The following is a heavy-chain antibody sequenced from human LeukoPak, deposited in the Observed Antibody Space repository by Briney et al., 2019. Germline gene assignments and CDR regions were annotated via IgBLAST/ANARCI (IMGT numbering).Heavy chain of an antibody. CDR3: ARFLTVAVVPQRVDC. Sequence: GGSLRLSCAASGFTFDDYSMHWVRQVPGKGLEWVSLISRDADRTYYADSVKGRFTISRDNAKNSLYLQMNSLRAEDTAVYYCARFLTVAVVPQRVDCWGQGTLVTVSS. CDR1: GFTFDDYS. D-gene: IGHD2/OR15-2a*01. CDR2: ISRDADRT. V-gene: IGHV3-43*01. J-gene: IGHJ4*02.